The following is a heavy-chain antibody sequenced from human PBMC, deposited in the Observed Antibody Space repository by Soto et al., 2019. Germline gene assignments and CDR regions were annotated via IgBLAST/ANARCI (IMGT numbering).Heavy chain of an antibody. Sequence: QVRLRESGPQVVKPSATLSLNCNVSGGAFRSYFWSWIRQSPGKGLEWIGNIHSSGRPNYNPSFKSRVSMSIDPSKTQFSVRLTSVTPADTAVYYCARDDPFDPWGQGILVTVSS. J-gene: IGHJ5*02. V-gene: IGHV4-59*01. CDR2: IHSSGRP. CDR3: ARDDPFDP. CDR1: GGAFRSYF.